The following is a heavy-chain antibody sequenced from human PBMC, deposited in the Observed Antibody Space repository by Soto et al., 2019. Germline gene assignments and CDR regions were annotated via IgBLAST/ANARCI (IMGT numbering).Heavy chain of an antibody. CDR2: VRSKPYGGTT. CDR1: GFTFGDYA. V-gene: IGHV3-49*03. J-gene: IGHJ4*02. Sequence: PGGSLRLSCTASGFTFGDYAMSWIRQPPGKGLEWLGFVRSKPYGGTTQYSASVNGRFTISRDDSRRIAYLQMNSLKTDDTAVYFCSRAKVDSSGWNYYFDYWGRGTLVTVSS. CDR3: SRAKVDSSGWNYYFDY. D-gene: IGHD6-19*01.